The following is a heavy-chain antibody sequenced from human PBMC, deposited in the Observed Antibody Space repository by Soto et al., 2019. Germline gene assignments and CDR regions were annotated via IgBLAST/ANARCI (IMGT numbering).Heavy chain of an antibody. V-gene: IGHV4-38-2*02. J-gene: IGHJ4*02. CDR1: GYSISTGFN. Sequence: EPLSLTCGVSGYSISTGFNWAWIRQPPGKGLEWIGSIYHSGSTYYNLSLKSRVTISSDASKNQISLKLSSVTAADTALYYCARDLGTGFYQLDSWGQGTLVTVSS. CDR3: ARDLGTGFYQLDS. D-gene: IGHD2-2*01. CDR2: IYHSGST.